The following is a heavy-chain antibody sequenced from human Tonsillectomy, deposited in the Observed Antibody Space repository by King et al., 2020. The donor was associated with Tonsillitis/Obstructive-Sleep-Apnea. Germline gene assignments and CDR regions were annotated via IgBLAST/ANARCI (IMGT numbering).Heavy chain of an antibody. CDR1: GYSFTSFW. D-gene: IGHD3-10*01. CDR2: IDPTDSYT. J-gene: IGHJ4*02. CDR3: ARRYYGSGSYWDY. V-gene: IGHV5-10-1*03. Sequence: VQLVQSGAEVKKPGESLRISCKSSGYSFTSFWITWVRQMPGKGLEWMGKIDPTDSYTDYSPSFQGHVTISADKSISTPYLQWSSLKASDSAMYYCARRYYGSGSYWDYWGQGTLVTVSS.